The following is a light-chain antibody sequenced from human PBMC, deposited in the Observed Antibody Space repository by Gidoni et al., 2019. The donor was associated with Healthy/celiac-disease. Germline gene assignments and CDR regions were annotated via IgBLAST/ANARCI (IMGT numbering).Light chain of an antibody. CDR2: WAS. Sequence: DIVMTQSPDSLAVSLGERATINCKSSQSVVYSSNNKNHLAWYPQKPGQPPKLLISWASTRESGVPDRFSCSRSWTDFTLTISSLQAEDVAVYYCQQYWAFGQGTKVEIK. J-gene: IGKJ1*01. CDR3: QQYWA. V-gene: IGKV4-1*01. CDR1: QSVVYSSNNKNH.